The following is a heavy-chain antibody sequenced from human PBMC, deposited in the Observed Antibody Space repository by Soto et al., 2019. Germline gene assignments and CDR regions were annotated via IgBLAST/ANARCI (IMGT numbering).Heavy chain of an antibody. J-gene: IGHJ4*02. D-gene: IGHD6-13*01. CDR1: GYTFTSYA. Sequence: ASVKVSCKASGYTFTSYAIHWVRQAPGQRLEWMGWINTGSGNTKYSQKFQGRVTITRDTSASTAYMELSSLRSEDTAVYYCARDRYTLDSSTWYFDYWGQGTLVTVSS. CDR3: ARDRYTLDSSTWYFDY. V-gene: IGHV1-3*04. CDR2: INTGSGNT.